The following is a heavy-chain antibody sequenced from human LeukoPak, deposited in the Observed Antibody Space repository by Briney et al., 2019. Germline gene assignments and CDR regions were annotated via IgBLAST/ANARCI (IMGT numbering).Heavy chain of an antibody. Sequence: SVKVSCKASGYTFTSYYMHWVRQAPGQGLEWMGGIIPIFGTANYAQKFQGRVTITTDESTSTAYMELSSLRSEDTAVYYCARDLPDGWFDPWGQGTLVTVSS. V-gene: IGHV1-69*05. J-gene: IGHJ5*02. D-gene: IGHD1-14*01. CDR1: GYTFTSYY. CDR3: ARDLPDGWFDP. CDR2: IIPIFGTA.